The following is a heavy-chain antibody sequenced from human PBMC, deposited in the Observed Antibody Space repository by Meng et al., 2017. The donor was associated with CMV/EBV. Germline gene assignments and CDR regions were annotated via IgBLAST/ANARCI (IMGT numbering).Heavy chain of an antibody. V-gene: IGHV3-49*04. CDR1: GFTFGDYV. CDR2: IRSKAFGGAT. CDR3: ARGSGYCRSLSCLIDFDS. J-gene: IGHJ4*02. D-gene: IGHD2-2*01. Sequence: GGSLRLSCTASGFTFGDYVMSWVRQAPGKGLEWVGFIRSKAFGGATDYAASVKGRFTMSRDDSERIVYLQLNSLKVEDTAHYYCARGSGYCRSLSCLIDFDSWGQGTLVTVSS.